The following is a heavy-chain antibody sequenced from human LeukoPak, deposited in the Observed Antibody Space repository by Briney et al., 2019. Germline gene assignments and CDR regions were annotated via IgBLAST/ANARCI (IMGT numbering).Heavy chain of an antibody. CDR1: GGSISTYY. J-gene: IGHJ3*02. CDR3: AVNLTKHTFDI. CDR2: IYYSGST. V-gene: IGHV4-59*08. Sequence: SETPSLTCTVSGGSISTYYWSWIRQSPGKGLEWIGSIYYSGSTNYNPSLKSRVTISVDTSKNQFSLELSSVTAADTAVYYCAVNLTKHTFDIWGQGTMVTVSS. D-gene: IGHD1-1*01.